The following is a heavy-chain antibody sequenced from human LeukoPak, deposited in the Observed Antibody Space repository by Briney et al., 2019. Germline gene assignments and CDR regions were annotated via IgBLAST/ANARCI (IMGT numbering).Heavy chain of an antibody. CDR3: TKDPHYYDSSGYYSGYFDY. CDR1: GGSISSSSSY. J-gene: IGHJ4*02. CDR2: IYYSGST. D-gene: IGHD3-22*01. Sequence: PSETLFLTCSVSGGSISSSSSYWGWIRQPPGKGLEWIGSIYYSGSTYYNPSLKSRVTISVDTSKNQFSLKLSSVTAADTAVYYCTKDPHYYDSSGYYSGYFDYWGQGTLVTVSS. V-gene: IGHV4-39*07.